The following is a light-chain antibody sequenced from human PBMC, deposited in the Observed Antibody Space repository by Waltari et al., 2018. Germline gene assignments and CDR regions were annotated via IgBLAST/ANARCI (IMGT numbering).Light chain of an antibody. J-gene: IGLJ3*02. CDR2: RNN. CDR1: SSNIGRNF. V-gene: IGLV1-44*01. Sequence: QSVLTQPPSASGTPGQRVTITCSGSSSNIGRNFVYWYQQLSGTAPKLLIYRNNQRPSGFLDCFSGSKSGNTASLTVSGVQAEDEADYYCSSYGGSNNLVFGGGTKLTVL. CDR3: SSYGGSNNLV.